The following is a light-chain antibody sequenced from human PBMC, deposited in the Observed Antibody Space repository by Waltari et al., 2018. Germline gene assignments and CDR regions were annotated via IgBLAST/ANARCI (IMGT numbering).Light chain of an antibody. CDR1: QSISRN. CDR2: GAS. Sequence: EILMTQSPPTLSVSPGERATFSCRASQSISRNLAWYQQKPGHAPRLLIYGASTRATGIPARFSGSGSGTEFTLTISSLQSEDFAIYYCQQYNNWRTFGQGTKLEI. J-gene: IGKJ2*01. V-gene: IGKV3-15*01. CDR3: QQYNNWRT.